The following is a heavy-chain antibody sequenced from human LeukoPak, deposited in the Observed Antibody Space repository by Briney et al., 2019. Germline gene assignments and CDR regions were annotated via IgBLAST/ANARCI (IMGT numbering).Heavy chain of an antibody. CDR2: IYYSGST. V-gene: IGHV4-39*07. D-gene: IGHD3-22*01. CDR1: GGSISSGGYY. Sequence: SQTLSLTCTVSGGSISSGGYYWSWIRQHPGKGLEWIGSIYYSGSTYYNPSLKSRVTISVDTSKNQFSLKLSSVTAADTAVYYCARMSTYYDSSGYYLGPRGYYFDYWGQGTLVTVSS. J-gene: IGHJ4*02. CDR3: ARMSTYYDSSGYYLGPRGYYFDY.